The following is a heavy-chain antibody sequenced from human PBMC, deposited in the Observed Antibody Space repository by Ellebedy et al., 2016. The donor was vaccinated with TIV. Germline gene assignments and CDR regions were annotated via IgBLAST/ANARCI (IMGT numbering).Heavy chain of an antibody. D-gene: IGHD5-18*01. Sequence: GESLKISCAASGFTFSSYGMHWVRQAPGKGLEWVAVIWYDGINKYYADSVKGRFTISRDNSKNTLYLQMNSLRAEDTAVYYCARASYDLGFAIWGQGTMVTVSS. CDR3: ARASYDLGFAI. CDR1: GFTFSSYG. CDR2: IWYDGINK. V-gene: IGHV3-33*01. J-gene: IGHJ3*02.